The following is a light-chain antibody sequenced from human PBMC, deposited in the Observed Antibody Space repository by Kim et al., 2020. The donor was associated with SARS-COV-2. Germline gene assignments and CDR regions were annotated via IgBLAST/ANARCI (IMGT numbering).Light chain of an antibody. J-gene: IGLJ3*02. Sequence: KTVTISCTRSSCSIASNYVQWYQQRPGSAPTTVIYEDNQRPSGVPDRFSGSIDSSSNSASLTISGLKTEDEADYYCQSYDSSNWVFGGGTQLTVL. CDR2: EDN. V-gene: IGLV6-57*03. CDR1: SCSIASNY. CDR3: QSYDSSNWV.